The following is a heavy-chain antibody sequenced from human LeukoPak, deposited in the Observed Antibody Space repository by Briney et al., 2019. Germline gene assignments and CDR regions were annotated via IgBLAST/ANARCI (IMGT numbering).Heavy chain of an antibody. J-gene: IGHJ4*02. D-gene: IGHD5-12*01. CDR3: ATLVATTRFDY. CDR1: GFTFSSYW. CDR2: IKQDGSEK. Sequence: GGSLRLSCAASGFTFSSYWMSWVRQAPGKGLEWVANIKQDGSEKYYVDSVKGRFTISRDNAKNSLFLQMNSLRVEDTAVYYCATLVATTRFDYWGQGTLATVSS. V-gene: IGHV3-7*01.